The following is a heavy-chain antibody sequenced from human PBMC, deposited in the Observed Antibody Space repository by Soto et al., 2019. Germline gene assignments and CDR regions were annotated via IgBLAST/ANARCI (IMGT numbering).Heavy chain of an antibody. CDR2: IVVGSGNT. V-gene: IGHV1-58*01. D-gene: IGHD3-10*01. CDR1: GFTFTSSA. J-gene: IGHJ3*02. CDR3: AAVSAPITMVRRVLFDI. Sequence: SVKVSCKASGFTFTSSAVQWVRQARGQRLEWIGWIVVGSGNTNYAQKFQERVTITRDMSTSTAYMELSSLRSEDTAVYYCAAVSAPITMVRRVLFDIWGQGTMVTVSS.